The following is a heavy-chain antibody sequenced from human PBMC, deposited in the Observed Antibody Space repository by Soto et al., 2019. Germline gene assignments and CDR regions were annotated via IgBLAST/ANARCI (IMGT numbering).Heavy chain of an antibody. J-gene: IGHJ6*03. D-gene: IGHD3-10*01. CDR3: ARTMVRGVMTLQHYYYMDV. CDR1: GFTFSDYY. V-gene: IGHV3-11*01. Sequence: QVQLVESGGGLVKPGGSLRLSCAASGFTFSDYYMSWIRQAPGKGLEWVSYISSSGSTIYYADSVKGRFTISRDNAKNSVYLQMSSLRAEDTAVYYCARTMVRGVMTLQHYYYMDVWGKGTTVTVSS. CDR2: ISSSGSTI.